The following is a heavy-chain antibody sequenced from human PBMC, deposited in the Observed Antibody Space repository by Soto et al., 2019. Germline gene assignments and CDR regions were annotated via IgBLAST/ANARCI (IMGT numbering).Heavy chain of an antibody. D-gene: IGHD3-22*01. CDR2: IIPILGIA. CDR3: ARHTPNSRYDSSGYYYY. J-gene: IGHJ4*02. Sequence: ASVKVSCKASGGTFSSYAISWVRQAPGQGLEGMGRIIPILGIANYAQKFQGRVTITADKSTSTAYMELSSLRSEDTAVYYCARHTPNSRYDSSGYYYYWGQGTLVTVSS. CDR1: GGTFSSYA. V-gene: IGHV1-69*04.